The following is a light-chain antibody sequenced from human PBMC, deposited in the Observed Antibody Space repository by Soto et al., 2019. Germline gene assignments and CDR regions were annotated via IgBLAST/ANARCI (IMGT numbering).Light chain of an antibody. CDR1: QSVSSSY. CDR3: QQYGSF. CDR2: GAS. V-gene: IGKV3-20*01. Sequence: EIVLTQSPGTLSLSPGERATLSCRASQSVSSSYLAWYQQKPGQAPRLLIYGASSRATGIPDRFSGGGSGTDFTLTISRLEPEDFAVYYCQQYGSFFGQGTKLEIK. J-gene: IGKJ2*01.